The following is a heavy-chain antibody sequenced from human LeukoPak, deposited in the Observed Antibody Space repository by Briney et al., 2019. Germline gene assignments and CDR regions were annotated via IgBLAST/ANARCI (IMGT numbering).Heavy chain of an antibody. D-gene: IGHD5-24*01. CDR2: IYHSGST. V-gene: IGHV4-30-2*01. CDR3: ARVQWDLGYFDY. CDR1: GGSISSGGYS. Sequence: SQTLSLTCAVSGGSISSGGYSWSWIRQPPGKGLEWIGYIYHSGSTYYNPSLKSRVTISVDRSKNQFSLKLSSVTAADTAAYYCARVQWDLGYFDYWGQGTLVTVSS. J-gene: IGHJ4*02.